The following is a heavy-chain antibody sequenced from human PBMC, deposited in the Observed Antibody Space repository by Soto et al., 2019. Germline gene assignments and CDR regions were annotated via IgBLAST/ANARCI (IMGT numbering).Heavy chain of an antibody. Sequence: EVQLVESGGGLVQPRGSLRLSCAASGFSFSTYWMNWVRQAPGKGLEWVAIIKKDGSEKLYVDSVKGRFTISRDNARNSLYLEMNSLRAEDTAVYYCAAGSGWLPDFWGQGTLVTVSS. D-gene: IGHD6-19*01. CDR2: IKKDGSEK. CDR1: GFSFSTYW. CDR3: AAGSGWLPDF. V-gene: IGHV3-7*01. J-gene: IGHJ4*02.